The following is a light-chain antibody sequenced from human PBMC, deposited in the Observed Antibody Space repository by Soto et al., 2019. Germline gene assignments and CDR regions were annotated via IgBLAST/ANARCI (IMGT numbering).Light chain of an antibody. V-gene: IGKV1-5*01. Sequence: DIQMTQSPSTLSASVGDRVTITCRASQSFSGTLAWYQQKPDKAPKLLIYDASSLERGVPSRFSGSGSGTEFTLTISSLQPDDFATYYCQQYDTYSRTFGQGTKVEI. CDR3: QQYDTYSRT. CDR1: QSFSGT. CDR2: DAS. J-gene: IGKJ1*01.